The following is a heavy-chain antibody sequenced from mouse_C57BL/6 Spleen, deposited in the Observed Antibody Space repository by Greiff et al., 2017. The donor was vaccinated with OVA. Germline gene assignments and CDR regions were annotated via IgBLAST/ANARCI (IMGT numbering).Heavy chain of an antibody. D-gene: IGHD1-1*01. J-gene: IGHJ4*01. CDR3: ARSIYYYGSSYGAMDY. CDR2: IYPGSGNT. Sequence: VQLQESGPELVKPGASVKISCKASGYSFTSYYIHWVKQRPGQGLEWIGWIYPGSGNTKYNEKFKGKATLTADTSSSTAYMQLSSLTSEDSAVYYCARSIYYYGSSYGAMDYWGQGTSVTVSS. CDR1: GYSFTSYY. V-gene: IGHV1-66*01.